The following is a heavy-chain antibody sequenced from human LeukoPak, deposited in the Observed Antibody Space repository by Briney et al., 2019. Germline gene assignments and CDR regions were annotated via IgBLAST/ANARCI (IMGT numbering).Heavy chain of an antibody. CDR2: IYSGDNT. V-gene: IGHV3-66*04. J-gene: IGHJ4*02. D-gene: IGHD2-8*01. CDR1: GFTVSSNY. CDR3: ASQRYCTNGICYRKYYFDY. Sequence: GGSLRLSCAASGFTVSSNYMSWVRQAPGKGLEWVSLIYSGDNTYYSDSVKGRFTVSRDNSKNTLYLQINSLRAEDTAVYFCASQRYCTNGICYRKYYFDYWGQGTLVTVSS.